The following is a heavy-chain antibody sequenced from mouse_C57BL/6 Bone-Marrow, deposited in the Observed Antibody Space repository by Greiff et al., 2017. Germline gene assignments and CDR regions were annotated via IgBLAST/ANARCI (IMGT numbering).Heavy chain of an antibody. J-gene: IGHJ4*01. V-gene: IGHV5-6*01. CDR3: SRLYDGYPYYAMDY. D-gene: IGHD2-3*01. Sequence: EVKLLESGGDLVKPGGSVKLSCAASGFTFSSYGMSWVRQTPDKRLEWVATISSGGSYTYYTDSVKGRFTISRDNAKNTLYLQMSSLKSEDTAVYYCSRLYDGYPYYAMDYWGQGTSDTGSS. CDR1: GFTFSSYG. CDR2: ISSGGSYT.